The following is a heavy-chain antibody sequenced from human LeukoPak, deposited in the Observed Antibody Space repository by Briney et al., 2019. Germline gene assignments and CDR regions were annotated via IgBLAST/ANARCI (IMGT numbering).Heavy chain of an antibody. J-gene: IGHJ5*02. Sequence: SETLSLTCAVSGASISGSGYYLGWIRQPPGKGLEWIGNIYYTGSTYYNPSLKSRVTISVDTSKNQFSLKLSSVTAADTAVYYCARDLYYVYNWFDPWGQGTLVTVSS. CDR1: GASISGSGYY. CDR2: IYYTGST. D-gene: IGHD1-26*01. CDR3: ARDLYYVYNWFDP. V-gene: IGHV4-39*07.